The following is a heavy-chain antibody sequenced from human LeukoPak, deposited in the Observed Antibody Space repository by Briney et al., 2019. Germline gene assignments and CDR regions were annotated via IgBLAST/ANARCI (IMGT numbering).Heavy chain of an antibody. CDR1: GYTFTVYY. Sequence: ASVTVSCTASGYTFTVYYMHWVRQAPGQGLEWMGRINPNSGGTNYAQKFQGRVTMTRDTSISTAYMELSRLRSDDTAVYYCARALDYGGNPLNAFDIWGQGTMVTVSS. V-gene: IGHV1-2*06. J-gene: IGHJ3*02. D-gene: IGHD4-23*01. CDR3: ARALDYGGNPLNAFDI. CDR2: INPNSGGT.